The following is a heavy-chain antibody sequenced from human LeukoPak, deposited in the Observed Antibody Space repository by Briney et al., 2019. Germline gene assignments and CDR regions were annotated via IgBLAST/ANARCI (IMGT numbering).Heavy chain of an antibody. CDR2: LSGSGGSP. CDR1: GFTFISYA. Sequence: GGSLSLSCAASGFTFISYAMSWVRQAPGKGLEWVSSLSGSGGSPNYANSVKGRFTISRDNSKNTLYLQMNSLRAEDTAVYYCANALGGGNTWYYFDCWGQGTLVTVSS. D-gene: IGHD6-13*01. V-gene: IGHV3-23*01. CDR3: ANALGGGNTWYYFDC. J-gene: IGHJ4*02.